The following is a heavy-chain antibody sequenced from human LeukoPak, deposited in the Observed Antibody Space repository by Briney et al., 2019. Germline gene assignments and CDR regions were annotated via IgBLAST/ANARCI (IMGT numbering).Heavy chain of an antibody. CDR1: GFNFSSYW. J-gene: IGHJ6*03. Sequence: PGGSLRLSCAASGFNFSSYWMSWVRQAPGQGLEWVANIKQDGSEKYYVDSVKGRFTISRDNAKNSLYLQMNSLRAEDTAVYYCARKKDDYYYYYYMDVWGKGTTVTVSS. V-gene: IGHV3-7*01. CDR2: IKQDGSEK. CDR3: ARKKDDYYYYYYMDV.